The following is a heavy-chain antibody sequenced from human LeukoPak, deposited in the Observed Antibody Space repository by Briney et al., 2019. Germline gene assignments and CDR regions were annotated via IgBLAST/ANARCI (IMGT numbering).Heavy chain of an antibody. CDR3: AKEGSSGWYGNNYFDY. Sequence: GGSLTLSCAASGFTFSSYAMSWVRQAPGKGLEWVSAISGSGGSTYYADSVKGRFTISRDNSKNMLYLQMNSLRAEDTAVYYCAKEGSSGWYGNNYFDYWGQGSLVTVSS. CDR1: GFTFSSYA. D-gene: IGHD6-19*01. V-gene: IGHV3-23*01. J-gene: IGHJ4*02. CDR2: ISGSGGST.